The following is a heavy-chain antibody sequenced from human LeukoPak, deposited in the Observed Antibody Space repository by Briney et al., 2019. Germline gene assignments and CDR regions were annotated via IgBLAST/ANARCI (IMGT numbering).Heavy chain of an antibody. CDR2: INPNSGGT. CDR3: ARDVEYYFDY. CDR1: GYTFTGYY. Sequence: ASVKVSCKASGYTFTGYYMHWVRQAPGQGLEWMGWINPNSGGTNYAQKFQGRVIMSRDTSISTAYMELSRLTSDDTALYYCARDVEYYFDYWGQGTLVTVSS. J-gene: IGHJ4*02. V-gene: IGHV1-2*02.